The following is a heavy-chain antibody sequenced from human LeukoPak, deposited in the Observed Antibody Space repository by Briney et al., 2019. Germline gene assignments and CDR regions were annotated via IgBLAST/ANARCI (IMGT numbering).Heavy chain of an antibody. J-gene: IGHJ4*02. CDR1: GFTFSSYW. CDR3: ARAGDGSGSHGKESDY. Sequence: QPGGSLRLSCAASGFTFSSYWMSWVRQAPGKGLEWVANIKQDGSEKYYVDSVKGRFTISRDNAKNSLYLQMNSLRAEDTAVYYCARAGDGSGSHGKESDYWGQGTLVTVSS. V-gene: IGHV3-7*01. D-gene: IGHD3-10*01. CDR2: IKQDGSEK.